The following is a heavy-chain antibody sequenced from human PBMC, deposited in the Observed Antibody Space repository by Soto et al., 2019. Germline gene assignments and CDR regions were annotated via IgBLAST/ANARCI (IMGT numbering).Heavy chain of an antibody. D-gene: IGHD2-2*01. J-gene: IGHJ6*02. CDR3: ARGDRTSLMYYGMDV. V-gene: IGHV1-2*02. CDR2: INPNSGGT. CDR1: GYTFTGYY. Sequence: ASVKVSCKASGYTFTGYYMHWVRQAPGQGLEWMGWINPNSGGTNYAQKFQGRVTMTRDTSISTAYMELSRLRSDDTAVYYCARGDRTSLMYYGMDVWGQGTTVTVS.